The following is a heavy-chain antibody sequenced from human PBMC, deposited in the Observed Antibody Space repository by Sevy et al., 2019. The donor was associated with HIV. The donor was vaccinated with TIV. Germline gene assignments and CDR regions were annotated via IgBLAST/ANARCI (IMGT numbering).Heavy chain of an antibody. V-gene: IGHV3-23*01. Sequence: GGSLRLSCAASGFIFNSYAMSWVRQAPGKGLEWVSGISGRGGSTYYADSVKGRFIISRDNFKKTQYLEMNSVRAEDTAVYYCRGVGLTTDFDYWGQGTLVTVSS. CDR2: ISGRGGST. D-gene: IGHD1-26*01. J-gene: IGHJ4*02. CDR3: RGVGLTTDFDY. CDR1: GFIFNSYA.